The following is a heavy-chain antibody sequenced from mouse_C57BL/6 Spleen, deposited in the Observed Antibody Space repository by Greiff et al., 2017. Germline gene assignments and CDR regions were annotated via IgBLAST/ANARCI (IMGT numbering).Heavy chain of an antibody. CDR2: INPSTGGT. V-gene: IGHV1-42*01. CDR1: GYSFTGYY. CDR3: ARRGSSYFDY. Sequence: EVKLMESGPELVKPGASVKISCKASGYSFTGYYMNWVKQSPEKSLEWIGEINPSTGGTTYNQKFKAKATLTVDKSSSTAYMQLKSLTSEDSAVYYCARRGSSYFDYWGQGTTLTVSS. D-gene: IGHD3-1*01. J-gene: IGHJ2*01.